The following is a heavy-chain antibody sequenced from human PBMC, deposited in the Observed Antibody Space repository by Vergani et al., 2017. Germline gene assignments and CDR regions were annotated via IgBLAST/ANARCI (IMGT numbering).Heavy chain of an antibody. CDR2: IYYSGST. V-gene: IGHV4-31*03. D-gene: IGHD3-10*01. CDR1: GGPISSGGYY. CDR3: AREGYYGSGYGMDV. Sequence: QVQLQESGPGLVKPSQTLSLTCTVSGGPISSGGYYWSWIRQHPGKGLEWIGYIYYSGSTYYNPSLKSRVTISVDKSKNQFSLKLSSVTAADTAVYYCAREGYYGSGYGMDVWGQGTTVTVSS. J-gene: IGHJ6*02.